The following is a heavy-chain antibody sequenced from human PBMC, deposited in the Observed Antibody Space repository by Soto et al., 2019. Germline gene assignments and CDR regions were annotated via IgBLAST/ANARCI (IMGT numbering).Heavy chain of an antibody. CDR1: GGTFSSYA. CDR3: ARGLYYYDSSGYYGMDV. CDR2: IIPIFGTA. D-gene: IGHD3-22*01. V-gene: IGHV1-69*13. J-gene: IGHJ6*02. Sequence: SVKVSCKASGGTFSSYAISWVRQAPGQGLEWMGGIIPIFGTANYAQKFQGRVTITADESTSTAYMELSSLRSEDTAVYYCARGLYYYDSSGYYGMDVWGQGTTVTV.